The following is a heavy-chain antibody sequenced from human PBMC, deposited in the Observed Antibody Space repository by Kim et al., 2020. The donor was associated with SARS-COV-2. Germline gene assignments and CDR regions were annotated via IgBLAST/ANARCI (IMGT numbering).Heavy chain of an antibody. Sequence: GGSLRLSCAASGFTVSSNYMSWVRQAPGKGLEWVSVIYSGGSTYYADSVKGRFTISRDNSKNTLYLQMNSLRAEDTAVYYCARILRYFDWSALAGAFDIWGLGTMVTVSS. CDR3: ARILRYFDWSALAGAFDI. CDR2: IYSGGST. D-gene: IGHD3-9*01. V-gene: IGHV3-53*01. J-gene: IGHJ3*02. CDR1: GFTVSSNY.